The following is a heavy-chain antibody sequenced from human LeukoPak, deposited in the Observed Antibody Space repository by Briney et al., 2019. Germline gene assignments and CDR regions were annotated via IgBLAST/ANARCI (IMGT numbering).Heavy chain of an antibody. V-gene: IGHV4-59*13. CDR3: AREGHDLSGYIDL. CDR1: GASIRPYF. D-gene: IGHD5-12*01. J-gene: IGHJ5*02. Sequence: PSETLSLTCSVSGASIRPYFWTWIRQPPGKGLEWIAYIYHNGSSYYNPSLKSRVTMSVDTTKNQFSLKMTSVTAADTAVYYCAREGHDLSGYIDLWGQGILVTVST. CDR2: IYHNGSS.